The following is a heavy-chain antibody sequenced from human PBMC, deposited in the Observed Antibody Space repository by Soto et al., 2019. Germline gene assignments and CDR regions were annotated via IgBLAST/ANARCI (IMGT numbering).Heavy chain of an antibody. J-gene: IGHJ6*02. CDR1: GGTFSSYS. CDR2: ISSSSSYI. Sequence: GRSIRLSGAAYGGTFSSYSVNWVLQGPGKWRGWVSSISSSSSYIYYADSVKGRFTISGDNAKNSLYLQMNSRRAEDTAVYYCARDPPYAFWSGYPYYYYGMDVWGQGTTVTVSS. D-gene: IGHD3-3*01. V-gene: IGHV3-21*01. CDR3: ARDPPYAFWSGYPYYYYGMDV.